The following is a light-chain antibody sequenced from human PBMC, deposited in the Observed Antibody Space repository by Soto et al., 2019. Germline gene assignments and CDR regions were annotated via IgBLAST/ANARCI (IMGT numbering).Light chain of an antibody. CDR3: PAWDARLNGYD. CDR1: SSNIGSNT. J-gene: IGLJ1*01. Sequence: QSVLTQPPSASGTPGQRVTISCPGSSSNIGSNTVNWDQQLPGTAPKLLIYSSNQRPSWGPDRCSGSKSATSSSLAISGLQSEDEAAYYCPAWDARLNGYDSATGSKVPVL. V-gene: IGLV1-44*01. CDR2: SSN.